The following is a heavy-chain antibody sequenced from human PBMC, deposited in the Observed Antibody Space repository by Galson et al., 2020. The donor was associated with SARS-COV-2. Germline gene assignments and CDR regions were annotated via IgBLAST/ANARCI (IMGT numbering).Heavy chain of an antibody. V-gene: IGHV4-30-4*07. CDR3: ARRSGYYYGMDV. Sequence: SETLSLTCAVSGGSISSGGYSWSWIRQPPGKGLEWIGYIYYSGSTYYNPSLKSQVTISVDTSKNQFSLKLSSVTAADTAVYYCARRSGYYYGMDVWGQGTTVTVSS. CDR1: GGSISSGGYS. CDR2: IYYSGST. J-gene: IGHJ6*02.